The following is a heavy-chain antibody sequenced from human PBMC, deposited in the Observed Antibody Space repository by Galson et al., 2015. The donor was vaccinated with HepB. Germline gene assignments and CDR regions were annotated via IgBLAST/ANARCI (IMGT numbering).Heavy chain of an antibody. J-gene: IGHJ4*02. CDR1: GFIFSSYA. CDR3: AKDRTGYGDIPLGEFDY. D-gene: IGHD4-17*01. Sequence: SLRLSCAASGFIFSSYAMSWVRQAPGKGLEWVSAISGSGGSTYYADSVKGRFTISRDNSKNTLYLQMSSLRAEDTAVYYCAKDRTGYGDIPLGEFDYWGQGTRVTVSS. CDR2: ISGSGGST. V-gene: IGHV3-23*01.